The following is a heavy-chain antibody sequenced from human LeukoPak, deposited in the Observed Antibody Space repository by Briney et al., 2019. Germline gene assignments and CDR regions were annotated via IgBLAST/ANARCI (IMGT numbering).Heavy chain of an antibody. CDR3: ARAGGSYLSY. D-gene: IGHD1-26*01. CDR1: GGSFSGYY. V-gene: IGHV4-34*01. J-gene: IGHJ4*02. Sequence: SETLSLTCAVYGGSFSGYYWSWIRQPPGKGLEWIGEINHSGSTNYNPSLKSRVTISVDTSKNQSSLKLSSVTAADTAVYYCARAGGSYLSYWGQGTLVTVSS. CDR2: INHSGST.